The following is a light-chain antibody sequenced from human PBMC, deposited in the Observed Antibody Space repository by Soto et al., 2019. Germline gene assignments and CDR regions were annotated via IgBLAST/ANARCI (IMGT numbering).Light chain of an antibody. CDR3: QQLNSYPST. Sequence: DIQLTQSPSFLSASVGDRVTITCRASQGISSYLAWYQQKPGKAPKLLIYAASTLQSGVPSRFSGSGSGTEFTLTISSLQPEDFATYYCQQLNSYPSTFVQGTRLEIK. V-gene: IGKV1-9*01. CDR2: AAS. CDR1: QGISSY. J-gene: IGKJ5*01.